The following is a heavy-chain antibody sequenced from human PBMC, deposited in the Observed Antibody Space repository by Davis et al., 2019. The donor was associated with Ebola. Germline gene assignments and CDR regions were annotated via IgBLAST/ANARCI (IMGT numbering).Heavy chain of an antibody. V-gene: IGHV4-59*01. Sequence: MPSETLSLTCPVSGGSISSYYWSWIRQPPGKGLEWIGYIYYSGSTNYNPSLKSRVTISVDTSKNQFSLKLSSVTAADTAVYYCASIGALQSFDYWGQGTLVTVSS. CDR1: GGSISSYY. CDR2: IYYSGST. D-gene: IGHD4-11*01. J-gene: IGHJ4*02. CDR3: ASIGALQSFDY.